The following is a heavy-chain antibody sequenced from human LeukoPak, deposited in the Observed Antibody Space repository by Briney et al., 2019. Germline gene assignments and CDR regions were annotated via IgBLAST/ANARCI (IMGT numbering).Heavy chain of an antibody. CDR1: GFTFSSYG. CDR3: AKDLPGRLKMMDV. V-gene: IGHV3-30*02. Sequence: PGGSLRLSCAASGFTFSSYGIHWVRQAPGKGLEWVAFIRYDGSNKYYADSVKGRVTISRDNSKNTLYLQMNSLRPEDTAVYYCAKDLPGRLKMMDVWSKGTAVTVSS. CDR2: IRYDGSNK. J-gene: IGHJ6*04. D-gene: IGHD5-12*01.